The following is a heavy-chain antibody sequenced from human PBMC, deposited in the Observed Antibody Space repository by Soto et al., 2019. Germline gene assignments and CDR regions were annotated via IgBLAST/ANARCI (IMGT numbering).Heavy chain of an antibody. D-gene: IGHD1-26*01. J-gene: IGHJ4*02. Sequence: GGSLRLSCAASGFIFSHYNMNWVRQAPGKGLEWVSFISSSSGAIYYSDSVKGRLTISRDNAKDSLYLQMDSLRDEDTALYYCARATNSGMRIFDSWGQGTPVTVSS. CDR2: ISSSSGAI. CDR1: GFIFSHYN. CDR3: ARATNSGMRIFDS. V-gene: IGHV3-48*02.